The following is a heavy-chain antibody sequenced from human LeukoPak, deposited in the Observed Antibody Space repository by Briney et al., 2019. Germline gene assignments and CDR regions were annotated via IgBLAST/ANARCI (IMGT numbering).Heavy chain of an antibody. CDR1: GGSFSGYY. CDR2: INHSGST. J-gene: IGHJ4*02. D-gene: IGHD2-15*01. V-gene: IGHV4-34*01. CDR3: ARASVAGNFDY. Sequence: SETLSLTCAVYGGSFSGYYWSWIRQPPGKGLEWIGEINHSGSTNYNPSLKSRVTISVDTSKNQFSLKLSSVTAADTAVYYCARASVAGNFDYWGQGTLVTVSS.